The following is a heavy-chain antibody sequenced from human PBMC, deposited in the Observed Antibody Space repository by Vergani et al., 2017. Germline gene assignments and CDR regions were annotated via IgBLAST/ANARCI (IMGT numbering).Heavy chain of an antibody. J-gene: IGHJ2*01. V-gene: IGHV3-9*01. CDR1: GFTFDDYA. CDR2: ISWNSGSI. CDR3: AKDNCYGGNSGYFDL. D-gene: IGHD4-23*01. Sequence: EVQLVESGGGLVQPGRSLRLSCAASGFTFDDYAMHWVRHAPGKGLEWVSGISWNSGSIGYADSVKGRFTISRDNAKNSLYLQMNSLRAEDTALYYCAKDNCYGGNSGYFDLWGRGTLVTVSS.